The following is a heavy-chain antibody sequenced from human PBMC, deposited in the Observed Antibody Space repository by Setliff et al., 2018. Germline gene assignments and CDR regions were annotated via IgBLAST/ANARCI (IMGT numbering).Heavy chain of an antibody. J-gene: IGHJ4*02. D-gene: IGHD2-15*01. CDR2: IKQDGSEK. CDR1: GFTFSSYW. CDR3: ARTCSGSGCYAGLES. V-gene: IGHV3-7*01. Sequence: GGSLRLSCAASGFTFSSYWMSWVRQAPGKGLEWVANIKQDGSEKYYVDSVKGRFTISRDNARDSLYLHMNSLRPEDTAVYYCARTCSGSGCYAGLESWGQGTPVTVSS.